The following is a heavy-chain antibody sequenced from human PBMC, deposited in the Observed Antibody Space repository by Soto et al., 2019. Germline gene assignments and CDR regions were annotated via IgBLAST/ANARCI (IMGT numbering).Heavy chain of an antibody. CDR3: ARDVGYCSSTSCSLDY. CDR1: GFTFSSYS. D-gene: IGHD2-2*01. J-gene: IGHJ4*02. V-gene: IGHV3-21*01. CDR2: ISSSSSYI. Sequence: GGSLRPSCAASGFTFSSYSMNWVRQAPGKGLEWVSSISSSSSYIYYADSVKGRSTISRDNAKNSLYLQMNSLRAEDTAVYYCARDVGYCSSTSCSLDYWGQGTLVTVSS.